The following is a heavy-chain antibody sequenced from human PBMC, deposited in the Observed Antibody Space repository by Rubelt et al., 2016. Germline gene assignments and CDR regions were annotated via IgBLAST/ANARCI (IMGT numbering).Heavy chain of an antibody. J-gene: IGHJ4*02. Sequence: QLVQSAAEVKEPGASVKVSCKASGYTFTGYYIHWMRQAPGQGLEWMGRINPNSGGTNYAQKFQGRFTMTAETSTSTAYMELRSLRSDDTAVYYCARDGIEAAVDYWGQGTLVTVSS. CDR3: ARDGIEAAVDY. CDR2: INPNSGGT. V-gene: IGHV1-2*06. D-gene: IGHD6-13*01. CDR1: GYTFTGYY.